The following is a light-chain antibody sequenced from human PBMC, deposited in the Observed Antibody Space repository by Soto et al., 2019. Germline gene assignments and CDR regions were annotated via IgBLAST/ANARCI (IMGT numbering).Light chain of an antibody. V-gene: IGKV3-20*01. CDR2: GTS. CDR1: QSFSSSY. CDR3: QQYVGPRFT. Sequence: EIVLTQSPDTLSLSPGESATLSCRASQSFSSSYLAWYQQRRGQPPRLLIYGTSKRATGIPDRFSGSGFDKDITLTISRLDPEDSAVYYCQQYVGPRFTFGQGTRLEIK. J-gene: IGKJ5*01.